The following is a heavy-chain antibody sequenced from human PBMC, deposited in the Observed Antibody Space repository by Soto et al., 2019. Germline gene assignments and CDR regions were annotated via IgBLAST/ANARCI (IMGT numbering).Heavy chain of an antibody. Sequence: LRLSCAASGFTFSSYAMSWVRQAPGKGLEWVSAISGSGGSTYYADSVKGRFTISRDNSKNTLYLQMNSLRAEDTAVYYCAKDIGIAVVWFYSDYWGQGTLVTVSS. D-gene: IGHD6-19*01. CDR1: GFTFSSYA. CDR3: AKDIGIAVVWFYSDY. V-gene: IGHV3-23*01. J-gene: IGHJ4*02. CDR2: ISGSGGST.